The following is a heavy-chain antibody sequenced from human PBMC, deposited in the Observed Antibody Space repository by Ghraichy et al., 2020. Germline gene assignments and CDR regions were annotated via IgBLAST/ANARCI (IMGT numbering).Heavy chain of an antibody. J-gene: IGHJ3*02. Sequence: SETLSLTCSVSGGSISSYYWSWIRQPPGKGLEWIGYIYYSGSTNYNPSLKSRVTISVDTPKNQFSLRLASVTAADTAVYYCARHPGGGSNAFDIWGQGTMVTVSS. V-gene: IGHV4-59*08. CDR2: IYYSGST. CDR3: ARHPGGGSNAFDI. D-gene: IGHD3-16*01. CDR1: GGSISSYY.